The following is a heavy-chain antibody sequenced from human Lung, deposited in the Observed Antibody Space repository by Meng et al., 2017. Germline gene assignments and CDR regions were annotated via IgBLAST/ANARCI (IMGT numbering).Heavy chain of an antibody. CDR1: GGSFSDYY. J-gene: IGHJ4*02. V-gene: IGHV4-34*01. CDR3: ARGPTTMAHDFDY. CDR2: INHSGST. D-gene: IGHD4-11*01. Sequence: QVQTQPWGSGLLTPSETLSLTCVVSGGSFSDYYWSWIRQPPGKGLEWIGEINHSGSTNYNPSLESRATISVDTSQNNLSLKLSSVTAADSAVYYCARGPTTMAHDFDYWGQGTLVTASS.